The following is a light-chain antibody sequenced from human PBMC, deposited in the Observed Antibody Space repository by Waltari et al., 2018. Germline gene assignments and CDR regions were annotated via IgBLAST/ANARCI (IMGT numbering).Light chain of an antibody. J-gene: IGLJ2*01. CDR2: DSF. CDR1: SATVPRSHY. V-gene: IGLV7-46*01. CDR3: WLAYSGGVVV. Sequence: QAVVTQEPSLTVSPGGTVTLTCSPSSATVPRSHYPFWLQQRPRQAPRTLIYDSFMKHSWTPARFSGSLLGGKAALTLSGAQAEDEADYYCWLAYSGGVVVYGGGTKLAVL.